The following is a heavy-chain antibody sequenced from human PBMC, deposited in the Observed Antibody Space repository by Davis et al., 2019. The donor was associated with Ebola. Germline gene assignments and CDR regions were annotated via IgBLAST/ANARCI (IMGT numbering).Heavy chain of an antibody. V-gene: IGHV3-11*05. CDR2: ISSSSSYT. J-gene: IGHJ3*02. CDR3: ARAEDDYGEYPDALDI. D-gene: IGHD4-17*01. CDR1: GFTFSDYY. Sequence: PGGSLRLSCAASGFTFSDYYMSWIRQAPGKGLEWVSYISSSSSYTNYADSVKGRFTISRDSSMNTVYLQMSSLRAEDTAVYYCARAEDDYGEYPDALDIWGQGTVVTVSS.